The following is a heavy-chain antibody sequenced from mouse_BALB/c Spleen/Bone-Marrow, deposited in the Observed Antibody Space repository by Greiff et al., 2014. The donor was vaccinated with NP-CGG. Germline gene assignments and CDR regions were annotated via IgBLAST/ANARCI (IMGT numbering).Heavy chain of an antibody. V-gene: IGHV1S22*01. CDR2: IYPGSGST. Sequence: LQQSGSELVRPGASVKLSCKASGYTFTSYWMHWVKQRPGQGLEWIGNIYPGSGSTNYDEKFKNKATLTVDTSSSTAYMQLSSLTSKHSAVYNSTRWGDFYGRPGGNYAMDYWGQGTSVTVSS. CDR3: TRWGDFYGRPGGNYAMDY. D-gene: IGHD1-1*01. CDR1: GYTFTSYW. J-gene: IGHJ4*01.